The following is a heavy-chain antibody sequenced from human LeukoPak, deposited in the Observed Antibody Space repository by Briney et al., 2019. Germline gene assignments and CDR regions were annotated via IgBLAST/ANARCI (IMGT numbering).Heavy chain of an antibody. CDR2: LYHSRYT. Sequence: NPSETLSLTCAVHGVSSSGNYWSWIRKSPGKGLEWIGELYHSRYTTYNPSLKSRVTISADTSENRLSLRLTSVTAADTAVYYCARIRCSHRDNTCYNYCGQGTLVTVSS. CDR1: GVSSSGNY. J-gene: IGHJ4*02. D-gene: IGHD3-16*02. CDR3: ARIRCSHRDNTCYNY. V-gene: IGHV4-34*01.